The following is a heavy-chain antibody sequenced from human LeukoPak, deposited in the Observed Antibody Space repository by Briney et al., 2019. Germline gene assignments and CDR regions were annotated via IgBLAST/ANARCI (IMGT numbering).Heavy chain of an antibody. J-gene: IGHJ4*02. CDR2: IYYSGST. Sequence: PGGSLRLSCAASGFTFSSYAMSWIRQPPGKGLEWIGYIYYSGSTNYNPSLKSRVTISVDTSKNQFSLKLSSVTAADTAVYYCARHAYGDYPFDYWGQGTLVTVSS. D-gene: IGHD4-17*01. V-gene: IGHV4-59*08. CDR1: GFTFSSYA. CDR3: ARHAYGDYPFDY.